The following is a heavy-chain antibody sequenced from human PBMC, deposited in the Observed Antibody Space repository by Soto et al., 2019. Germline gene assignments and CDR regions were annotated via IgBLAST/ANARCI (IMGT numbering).Heavy chain of an antibody. CDR1: GFTISNYI. Sequence: GGSLRLSCAASGFTISNYIMHWVRQAPGKGLEWVAMILHDGNNKYYADSVKGRFTISRDNSKNTLYLQMNSLRTEDTAMYYCARDDEDGSYCDLGFWGQGNLVTVSS. D-gene: IGHD3-10*01. CDR2: ILHDGNNK. CDR3: ARDDEDGSYCDLGF. J-gene: IGHJ4*02. V-gene: IGHV3-30-3*01.